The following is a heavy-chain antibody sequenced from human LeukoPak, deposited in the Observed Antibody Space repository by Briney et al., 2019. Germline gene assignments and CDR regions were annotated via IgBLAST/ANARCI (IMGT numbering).Heavy chain of an antibody. CDR1: GFTFSSYG. V-gene: IGHV3-33*06. CDR2: IWYDGSSK. D-gene: IGHD3-16*01. CDR3: AKDLCTSAYITGRGYFDY. J-gene: IGHJ4*02. Sequence: PGSSLRLSCGASGFTFSSYGMHWVRQAPGKGLEWVAVIWYDGSSKYYADSVKGRFKISRDNSKNTLYLQMNSLRAEGTAVYYCAKDLCTSAYITGRGYFDYWGQGTLVIVSS.